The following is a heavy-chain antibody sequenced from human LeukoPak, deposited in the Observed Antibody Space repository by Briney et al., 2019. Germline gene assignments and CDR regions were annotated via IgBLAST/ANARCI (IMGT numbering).Heavy chain of an antibody. Sequence: SETLSLTCTVSGGSISSYYWSWIRQPPGKGLEWIGYIYYSGSTNYNPSLKSRVTISVDTSKNQFSLKLTSVTAADTAVYYCVRVDGVTSFCFDLWGQGSLVTVSS. CDR3: VRVDGVTSFCFDL. CDR2: IYYSGST. J-gene: IGHJ5*02. V-gene: IGHV4-59*12. D-gene: IGHD2/OR15-2a*01. CDR1: GGSISSYY.